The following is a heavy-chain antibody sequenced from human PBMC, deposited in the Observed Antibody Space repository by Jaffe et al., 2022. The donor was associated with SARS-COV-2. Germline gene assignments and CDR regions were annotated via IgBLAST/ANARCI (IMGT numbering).Heavy chain of an antibody. Sequence: QVQLQESGPGLVKPSETLSLTCSVSGGSISTYHWSWIRQPPGKGLEWIGYIYYSGITNYNPSLRSRVTISVNTSKNQFSLKLSSVTAADTAVYYCARGGGTLSYSSYYMDVWGKGTTVTVSS. CDR2: IYYSGIT. CDR3: ARGGGTLSYSSYYMDV. D-gene: IGHD1-26*01. V-gene: IGHV4-59*01. J-gene: IGHJ6*03. CDR1: GGSISTYH.